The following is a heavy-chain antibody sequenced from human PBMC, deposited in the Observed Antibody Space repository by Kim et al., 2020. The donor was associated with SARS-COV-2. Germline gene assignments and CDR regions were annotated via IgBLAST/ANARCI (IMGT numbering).Heavy chain of an antibody. Sequence: GGSLRLSCVASGFILSRYWINWVRQATGKGLVWVSRIGGDGISTHYADSVKGRFTVSRDNDDKTVYLQMNSLRADDTAVYYCARGMFKTGFEVWGQGTTVTVSS. J-gene: IGHJ6*02. D-gene: IGHD3-10*02. CDR2: IGGDGIST. CDR3: ARGMFKTGFEV. CDR1: GFILSRYW. V-gene: IGHV3-74*01.